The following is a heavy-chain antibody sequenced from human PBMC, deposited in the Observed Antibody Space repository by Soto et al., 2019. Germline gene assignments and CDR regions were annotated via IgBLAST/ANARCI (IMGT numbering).Heavy chain of an antibody. Sequence: QLQLQESGPGLVNPSETLSLTCTVSGGSISSSSYYWGWIRQPPGKGLEWIGSIYYSGSSYYNPSLKSRVTISVDTSKNQFSLMLSSVTAADAAVYYCARQGGYCTNGVCSYYYYYYMVVWGKGTTVTVTS. D-gene: IGHD2-8*01. CDR2: IYYSGSS. V-gene: IGHV4-39*01. J-gene: IGHJ6*03. CDR3: ARQGGYCTNGVCSYYYYYYMVV. CDR1: GGSISSSSYY.